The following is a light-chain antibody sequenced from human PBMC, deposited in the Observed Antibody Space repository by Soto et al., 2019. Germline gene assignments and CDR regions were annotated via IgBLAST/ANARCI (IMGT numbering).Light chain of an antibody. Sequence: QSVLTQPASVSGSPGQSITISCTGTSSDVGSYNLVSWYQQHPGKAPKLMIYEVSKRPSGGSNRFSGSKSGNTASLTISGLQAEDEADYYCCSYAGSSTLVFGTGTKLTVL. CDR3: CSYAGSSTLV. J-gene: IGLJ1*01. V-gene: IGLV2-23*02. CDR2: EVS. CDR1: SSDVGSYNL.